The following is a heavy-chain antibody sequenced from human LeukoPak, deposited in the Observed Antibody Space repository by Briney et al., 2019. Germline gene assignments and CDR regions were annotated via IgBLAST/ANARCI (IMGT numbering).Heavy chain of an antibody. V-gene: IGHV3-73*01. Sequence: GGSLKLSCAASGFTFSGSAMHWVRQASGKGLEWVGRIRSKANTYATAYAASVKGRFSISRDDSKNTAYLQLNSLKTEDTAVYYCAKVTYDYVWGSYESWGQGTLVTVSS. CDR1: GFTFSGSA. CDR3: AKVTYDYVWGSYES. D-gene: IGHD3-16*01. CDR2: IRSKANTYAT. J-gene: IGHJ4*02.